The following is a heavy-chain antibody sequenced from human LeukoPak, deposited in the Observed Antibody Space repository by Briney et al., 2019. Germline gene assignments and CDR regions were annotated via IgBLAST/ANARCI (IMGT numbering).Heavy chain of an antibody. Sequence: GGSLRLSCAASGFTFSSYAMSWVRQAPGKGLGWVSAIIGSGSSTYYADSVKGRFTISRDNSKNTLFLQMNSLRAEDTAVYYCAKDRAQQLVLDFWGQGTLVTVSS. CDR3: AKDRAQQLVLDF. CDR1: GFTFSSYA. J-gene: IGHJ4*02. CDR2: IIGSGSST. D-gene: IGHD6-13*01. V-gene: IGHV3-23*01.